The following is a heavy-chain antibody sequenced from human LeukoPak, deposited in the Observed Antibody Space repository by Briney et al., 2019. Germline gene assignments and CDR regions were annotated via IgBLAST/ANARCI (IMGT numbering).Heavy chain of an antibody. CDR3: ARDPGRGGKAVMDY. CDR1: GFSFSGYW. D-gene: IGHD3-16*01. CDR2: IKEDGSVT. Sequence: GGSLRLSCAASGFSFSGYWMNWVRQAPGKGLEWVANIKEDGSVTNYVDSVKGRFTISRDNAKNSLCLQMNSLRAEDTAVYYCARDPGRGGKAVMDYWGQGTLVTVSS. V-gene: IGHV3-7*01. J-gene: IGHJ4*02.